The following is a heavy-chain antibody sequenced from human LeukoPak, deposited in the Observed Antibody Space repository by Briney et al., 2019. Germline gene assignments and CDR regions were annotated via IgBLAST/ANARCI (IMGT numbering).Heavy chain of an antibody. CDR2: IDPNSGDT. J-gene: IGHJ4*02. D-gene: IGHD3-22*01. Sequence: ASVTVSCKASGYSFTGYFIHWVRQAPGQGLEWMGCIDPNSGDTKYAQKFQGRVSMPRDTSTGTAYMELSRLRSDDTAVYFCARSGSTGYSLDYWGQGTLVTVSS. CDR1: GYSFTGYF. V-gene: IGHV1-2*02. CDR3: ARSGSTGYSLDY.